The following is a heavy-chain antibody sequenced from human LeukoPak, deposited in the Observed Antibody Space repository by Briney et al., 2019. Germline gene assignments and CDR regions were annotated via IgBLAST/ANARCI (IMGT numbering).Heavy chain of an antibody. Sequence: PSETLSLTCTVSGGSISSSSYYWGWIRQPPGKGLEWIGSIYYSGSTYYNPSLKSRVTISVDTSKNQFSLKLSSVTAADTAVYYCASDPYTRYRSGGSCSLNDYWGQGTLVTVSS. CDR2: IYYSGST. J-gene: IGHJ4*02. D-gene: IGHD2-15*01. CDR1: GGSISSSSYY. V-gene: IGHV4-39*07. CDR3: ASDPYTRYRSGGSCSLNDY.